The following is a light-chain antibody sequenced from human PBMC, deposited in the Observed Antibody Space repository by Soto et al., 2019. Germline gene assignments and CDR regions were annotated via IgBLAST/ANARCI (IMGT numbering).Light chain of an antibody. CDR2: KAS. V-gene: IGKV1-5*03. J-gene: IGKJ2*01. CDR3: QQYSTYPYI. CDR1: QSINRW. Sequence: DIQMTQSPSTLSASVGDRVTITCRASQSINRWLAWYQQKPGKAPKLLIYKASTLESGVPSRFSGGGIGTEFSLSISSLQPDDVATYYCQQYSTYPYIFGQGTKVEIK.